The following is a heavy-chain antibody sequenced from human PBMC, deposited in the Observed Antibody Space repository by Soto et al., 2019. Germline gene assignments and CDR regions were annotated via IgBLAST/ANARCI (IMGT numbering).Heavy chain of an antibody. V-gene: IGHV3-21*01. Sequence: GESLKISCAASGFTFSSYSMNWVRQAPGKGLEWVSSISSSSSYIYYADSVKGRFTISRDNAKNSLYLQMNSLRAEDTAVYYCARDGIPSSSSYFDYWGQGTLVTVSS. D-gene: IGHD6-6*01. J-gene: IGHJ4*02. CDR1: GFTFSSYS. CDR2: ISSSSSYI. CDR3: ARDGIPSSSSYFDY.